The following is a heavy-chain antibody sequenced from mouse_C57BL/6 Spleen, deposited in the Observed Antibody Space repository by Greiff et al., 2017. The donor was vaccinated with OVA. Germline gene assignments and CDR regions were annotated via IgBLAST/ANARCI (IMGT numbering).Heavy chain of an antibody. CDR1: GFSLTSYA. V-gene: IGHV2-9-1*01. CDR2: IRTGGGT. D-gene: IGHD1-1*01. J-gene: IGHJ1*03. CDR3: ARDYYGSSYDWYFDV. Sequence: QVQLKESGPGLVAPSQSLSITCTVSGFSLTSYAISWVRQPPGKGLEWLGVIRTGGGTNYNSALKSRLSISKDNSKSQVFLKMNSLQTDDTARYYCARDYYGSSYDWYFDVWGTGTTVTVSS.